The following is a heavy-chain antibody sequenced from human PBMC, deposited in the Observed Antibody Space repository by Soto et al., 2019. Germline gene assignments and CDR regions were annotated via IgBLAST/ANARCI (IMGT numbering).Heavy chain of an antibody. CDR1: GFTFSSYS. CDR3: AKVREDIVLLVALDY. CDR2: ISSSSSYI. D-gene: IGHD2-8*01. J-gene: IGHJ4*02. V-gene: IGHV3-21*01. Sequence: PGGSLRLSCAASGFTFSSYSMNWVRQAPGKGLEWVSSISSSSSYIYYADSVKGRFTISRGNSKNTLYLQMNNLRPEDTAVYYCAKVREDIVLLVALDYWGQGTLVTVSS.